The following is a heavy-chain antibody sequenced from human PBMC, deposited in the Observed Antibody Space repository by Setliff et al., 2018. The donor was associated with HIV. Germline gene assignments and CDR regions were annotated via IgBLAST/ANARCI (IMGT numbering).Heavy chain of an antibody. CDR3: TRQTGYSSRSGAFDI. D-gene: IGHD6-13*01. J-gene: IGHJ3*02. V-gene: IGHV3-49*04. CDR2: IRSKAYGGTT. Sequence: GGSLRLSCTASGFTFGDYAMSWVRQAPGKGLEWVGFIRSKAYGGTTEYAASVKGRFTISRDDSKSIAYLQMNSLKTEDTAVYYCTRQTGYSSRSGAFDIWGQGTMVTVSS. CDR1: GFTFGDYA.